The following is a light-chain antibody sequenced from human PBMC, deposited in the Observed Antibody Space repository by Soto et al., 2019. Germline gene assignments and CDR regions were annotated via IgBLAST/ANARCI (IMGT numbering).Light chain of an antibody. CDR3: QQRYSTTIT. Sequence: TQSPATMSVAPGERATLSCRASQTISSWLAWYQQKQGKAPKLLIYAASSLQSGVPSRFSGIGSGTDVTITISSLQQEDVATYYGQQRYSTTITFGQGTRLEIK. CDR1: QTISSW. V-gene: IGKV1-39*01. CDR2: AAS. J-gene: IGKJ5*01.